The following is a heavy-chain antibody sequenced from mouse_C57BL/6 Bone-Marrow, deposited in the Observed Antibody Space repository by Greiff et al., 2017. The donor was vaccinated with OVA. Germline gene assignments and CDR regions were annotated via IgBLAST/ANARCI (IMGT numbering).Heavy chain of an antibody. J-gene: IGHJ3*01. V-gene: IGHV5-4*01. D-gene: IGHD2-5*01. Sequence: EVQRVESGGGLVKPGGSLKLSCAASGFTFSSYAMSWVRQTPEKRLEWVATISDGGSYTYYPDNVKGRFTISRDNAKNNLYLQMSHLKSEDTAMDYCARPYYSIFAYWGQGTLVTVSA. CDR1: GFTFSSYA. CDR2: ISDGGSYT. CDR3: ARPYYSIFAY.